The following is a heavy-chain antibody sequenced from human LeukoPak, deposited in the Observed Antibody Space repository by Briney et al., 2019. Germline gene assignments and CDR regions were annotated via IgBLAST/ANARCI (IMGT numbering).Heavy chain of an antibody. Sequence: PGGSLRLSCAASEFTFSIHAMHWVRQAPGKGLEWVSAISGSGGSTYYADSVKGRFTISRDNSKNTLYLQMNSLRAEDTAVYYCAKEEEVGAHPFDYWGQGTLVTVSS. CDR2: ISGSGGST. CDR1: EFTFSIHA. V-gene: IGHV3-23*01. J-gene: IGHJ4*02. CDR3: AKEEEVGAHPFDY. D-gene: IGHD1-26*01.